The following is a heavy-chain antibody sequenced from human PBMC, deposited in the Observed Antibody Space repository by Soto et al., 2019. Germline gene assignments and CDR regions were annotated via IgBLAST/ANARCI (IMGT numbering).Heavy chain of an antibody. CDR3: ARSIAARIDYYMDV. Sequence: QVQLVESGGGVVQPGRSLRLSCAASGFTFSSYGMHWVRQAPGKGLEWVAVIWYDGSNKYYADSVKGRFTISRDNSKNTLYLQMNILRAEDTAVYYCARSIAARIDYYMDVWGKGTTVTVSS. D-gene: IGHD6-6*01. CDR2: IWYDGSNK. CDR1: GFTFSSYG. V-gene: IGHV3-33*01. J-gene: IGHJ6*03.